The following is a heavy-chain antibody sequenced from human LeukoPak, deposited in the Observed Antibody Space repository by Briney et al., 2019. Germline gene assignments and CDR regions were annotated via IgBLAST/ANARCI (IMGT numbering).Heavy chain of an antibody. Sequence: SVKVSCKASGDIFSSNGINWVRQAPGQGLEWMGRIVPSFGTIDYAQKFQGRVRIIADESTSTAYMELSSLRSEDTAVYYCARAPYCSGGSCYDDYYYGMDVWGQGTTVTVSS. D-gene: IGHD2-15*01. V-gene: IGHV1-69*13. CDR3: ARAPYCSGGSCYDDYYYGMDV. CDR2: IVPSFGTI. J-gene: IGHJ6*02. CDR1: GDIFSSNG.